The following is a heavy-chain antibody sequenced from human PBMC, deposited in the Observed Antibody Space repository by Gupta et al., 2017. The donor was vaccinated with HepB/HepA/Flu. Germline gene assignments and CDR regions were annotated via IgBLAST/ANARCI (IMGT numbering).Heavy chain of an antibody. CDR1: GFTFSSNA. D-gene: IGHD3-3*01. V-gene: IGHV3-23*01. Sequence: EVQLLESGGGLVQPGGSLRLSCEASGFTFSSNAMSWVRQAPGKGLEWVSGIGGDLKTHHADSVKVRFTISRDNSKNTLYLQMNSLRVEDTAVYYCAKDLYFWSAMDVWGKGTTVTVSS. CDR2: IGGDLKT. CDR3: AKDLYFWSAMDV. J-gene: IGHJ6*03.